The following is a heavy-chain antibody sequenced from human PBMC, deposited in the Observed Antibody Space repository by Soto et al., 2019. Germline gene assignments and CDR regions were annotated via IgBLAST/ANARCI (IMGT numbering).Heavy chain of an antibody. Sequence: LRLSCAASGSTFSSYGMHWVRQAPGKGLEWVAVILYDGSKKYYADSVKGRFTISRDNSKNALYLQMSSLRAEDTALYYCVKDGSSGWPYFDDMDVWGRGTTVTVSS. CDR2: ILYDGSKK. D-gene: IGHD6-19*01. CDR1: GSTFSSYG. V-gene: IGHV3-30*18. CDR3: VKDGSSGWPYFDDMDV. J-gene: IGHJ6*02.